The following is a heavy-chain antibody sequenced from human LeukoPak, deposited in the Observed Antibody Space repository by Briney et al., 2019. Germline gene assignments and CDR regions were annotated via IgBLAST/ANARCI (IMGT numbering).Heavy chain of an antibody. CDR1: GFTLDDYA. Sequence: PGGSLRLSCAASGFTLDDYAMHWVRQAPGKGLEWVSGISWNSGSIGYADSVKGRFTISRDNAKNSLYLQMNSLRAEDTALYYCAKDIPYRPLGPAERPGAFDIWGQGTMVTVSS. CDR2: ISWNSGSI. J-gene: IGHJ3*02. D-gene: IGHD1-1*01. CDR3: AKDIPYRPLGPAERPGAFDI. V-gene: IGHV3-9*01.